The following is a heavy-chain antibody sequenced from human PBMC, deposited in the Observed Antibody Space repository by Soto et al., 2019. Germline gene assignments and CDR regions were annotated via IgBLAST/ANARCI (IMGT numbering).Heavy chain of an antibody. CDR2: IKPSTGQT. V-gene: IGHV1-46*01. Sequence: ASVKFSCKTSGYTFTSYNIHWVRQAPGQGLEWLGIIKPSTGQTRDGQKVQGRITMTRDTSASTVHMELSRLRSEDTAVYYCATGATVDLWGQGTLVTVSS. D-gene: IGHD1-26*01. CDR1: GYTFTSYN. CDR3: ATGATVDL. J-gene: IGHJ4*02.